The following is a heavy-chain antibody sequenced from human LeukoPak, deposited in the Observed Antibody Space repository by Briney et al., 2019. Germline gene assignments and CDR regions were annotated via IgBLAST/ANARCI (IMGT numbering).Heavy chain of an antibody. V-gene: IGHV4-38-2*02. J-gene: IGHJ6*03. Sequence: SETLSLTCTVSGYSISRGNHWGWIRQPPGKGLEWIGSIYHSGSTYYNPSLKSRVTISVDTSKNQFSLKLSSVTAADTAVYYCARDAGRNYDILTGYYYYYMDVWGKGTTVTISS. CDR3: ARDAGRNYDILTGYYYYYMDV. CDR2: IYHSGST. CDR1: GYSISRGNH. D-gene: IGHD3-9*01.